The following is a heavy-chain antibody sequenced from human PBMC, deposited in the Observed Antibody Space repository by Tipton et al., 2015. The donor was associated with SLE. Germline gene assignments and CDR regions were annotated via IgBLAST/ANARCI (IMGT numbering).Heavy chain of an antibody. CDR3: ARDLFTGDDEAFDI. V-gene: IGHV3-21*01. Sequence: SLRLSCAASGFTFSSYSMNWVRQAPGKGLEWVSSISRSGSFIYYADSVKGRITISRDNAKNSLYLQMNSLRAEDTAVYYCARDLFTGDDEAFDIWGQGTMVTVSS. CDR2: ISRSGSFI. D-gene: IGHD7-27*01. J-gene: IGHJ3*02. CDR1: GFTFSSYS.